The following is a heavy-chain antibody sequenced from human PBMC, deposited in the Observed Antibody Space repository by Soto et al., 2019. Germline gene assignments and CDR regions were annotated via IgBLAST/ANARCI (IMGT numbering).Heavy chain of an antibody. CDR1: GFNFNDHG. D-gene: IGHD3-10*01. V-gene: IGHV3-9*01. CDR3: AKEDSGFSGYMVV. CDR2: ITWHSDGM. J-gene: IGHJ6*03. Sequence: EVQLVESGGGLVQPGRSLRLSCIASGFNFNDHGMHWVRQAPGKGLEWVSGITWHSDGMGYADSVKGRFTISRDNAKNSLYLQMNSLRVEDTALYYCAKEDSGFSGYMVVCGKGTTVTVSS.